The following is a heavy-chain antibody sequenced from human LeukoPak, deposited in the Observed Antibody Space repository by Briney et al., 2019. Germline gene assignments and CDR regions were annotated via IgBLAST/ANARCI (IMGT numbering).Heavy chain of an antibody. J-gene: IGHJ3*02. CDR3: GAVAVGAITRAFDI. V-gene: IGHV4-61*02. CDR1: GDSITSGSYY. D-gene: IGHD1-26*01. Sequence: KSSETLSLTCTVSGDSITSGSYYWSWIRQPAGKGLEWIGRIYSSGGASYNPSLKSRVTMSVDTSESQISLKLSSVTAADTAVYFCGAVAVGAITRAFDIWGQGTVVAVSS. CDR2: IYSSGGA.